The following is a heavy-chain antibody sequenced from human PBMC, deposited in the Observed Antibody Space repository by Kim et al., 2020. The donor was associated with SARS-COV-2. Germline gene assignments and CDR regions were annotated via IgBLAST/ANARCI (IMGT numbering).Heavy chain of an antibody. CDR3: ARVMRACSSTSCRRAP. V-gene: IGHV4-34*01. Sequence: SETLSLTCAVYGGSFSGYYWSWIRQPPGKGLEWIGEINHSGSTNYNPSLKSRVTISVDTSKNQFSLKLSSVTAADTAVYYCARVMRACSSTSCRRAPWGQRTLVTDSS. CDR1: GGSFSGYY. D-gene: IGHD2-2*01. CDR2: INHSGST. J-gene: IGHJ5*02.